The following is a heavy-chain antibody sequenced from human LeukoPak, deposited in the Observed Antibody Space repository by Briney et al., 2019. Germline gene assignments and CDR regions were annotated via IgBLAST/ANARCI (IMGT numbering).Heavy chain of an antibody. Sequence: GGSLRLSCTASGFTVSNNYMNWVRQAPGKGLEWFALIYSGGTTNYADSVKGRFTISRDNSKNTLYLQMTNVRVEDTAVYYCARDPPGIAASVSGGWGQGTLVTVSS. V-gene: IGHV3-53*01. CDR2: IYSGGTT. CDR1: GFTVSNNY. D-gene: IGHD6-13*01. CDR3: ARDPPGIAASVSGG. J-gene: IGHJ4*02.